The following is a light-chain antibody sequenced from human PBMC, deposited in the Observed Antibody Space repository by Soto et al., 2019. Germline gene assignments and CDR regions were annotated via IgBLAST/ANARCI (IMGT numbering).Light chain of an antibody. Sequence: NFMLTQPRSVSGSPGKTVTISCTRTSGSIASNSVQWHQQRPGNAPTTVIYKDDQRPSGVPDRFSGSIDSSSNSASLTISGLKTEDEADYFCQSYNSISFVVFGGGTKLTVL. CDR1: SGSIASNS. V-gene: IGLV6-57*04. CDR3: QSYNSISFVV. J-gene: IGLJ2*01. CDR2: KDD.